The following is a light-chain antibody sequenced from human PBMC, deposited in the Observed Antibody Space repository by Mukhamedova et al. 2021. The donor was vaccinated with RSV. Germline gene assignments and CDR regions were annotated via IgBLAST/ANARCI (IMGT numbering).Light chain of an antibody. V-gene: IGKV3-20*01. CDR2: GAS. Sequence: SSYLAWYQQKPGQAPRLLIYGASSRATGIPDRFSGGGSGTDFTLTISRLEPEDFAVYYCQQYGSSPFTFGPGTKVDIK. CDR1: SSY. CDR3: QQYGSSPFT. J-gene: IGKJ3*01.